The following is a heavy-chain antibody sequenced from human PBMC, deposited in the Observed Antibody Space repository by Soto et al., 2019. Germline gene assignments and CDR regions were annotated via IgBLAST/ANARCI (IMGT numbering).Heavy chain of an antibody. CDR1: GGSISSYY. D-gene: IGHD3-10*01. Sequence: SETLSLTCTVSGGSISSYYWSWIRQPPGKGLEWIGYIYYSGSTNYNPSLKSRVTISADTTKNQFSLKLSSVTAADTAVYYCARDLMVRGGPHAVDIWGQGTMVTVSS. CDR3: ARDLMVRGGPHAVDI. CDR2: IYYSGST. V-gene: IGHV4-59*01. J-gene: IGHJ3*02.